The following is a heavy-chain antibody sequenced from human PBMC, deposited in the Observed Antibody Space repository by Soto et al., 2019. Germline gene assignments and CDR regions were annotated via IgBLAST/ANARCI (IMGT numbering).Heavy chain of an antibody. Sequence: SETLSLTCTVSGGSISSYYWSWIRQPPGKGLEWIGYIYYSGSTNYNPSLKSRVTISVDTSKNQFSLKLSSVTAADTAVYYCARGSGTADRATFDYWGQGTLVPVSS. CDR3: ARGSGTADRATFDY. V-gene: IGHV4-59*01. CDR1: GGSISSYY. D-gene: IGHD1-26*01. CDR2: IYYSGST. J-gene: IGHJ4*02.